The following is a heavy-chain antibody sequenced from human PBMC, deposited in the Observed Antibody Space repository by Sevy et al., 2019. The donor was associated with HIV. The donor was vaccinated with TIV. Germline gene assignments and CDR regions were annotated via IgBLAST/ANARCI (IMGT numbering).Heavy chain of an antibody. D-gene: IGHD6-19*01. CDR1: GFTFSSYS. V-gene: IGHV3-48*02. J-gene: IGHJ1*01. CDR2: ISSSSSTI. Sequence: QLGGSLRLSCAASGFTFSSYSMNWVRQAPGKGLEWVSYISSSSSTIYYADSVKGRFTISRDNAKNSLYLQMNSLRDEDTAVYYCAREPPHSSGWVGGHFQHWGQGTLVTVSS. CDR3: AREPPHSSGWVGGHFQH.